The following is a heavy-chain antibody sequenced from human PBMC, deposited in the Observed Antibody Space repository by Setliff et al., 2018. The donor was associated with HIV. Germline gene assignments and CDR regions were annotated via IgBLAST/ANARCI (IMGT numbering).Heavy chain of an antibody. D-gene: IGHD3-22*01. CDR2: INHSGST. CDR1: GGSFSGYY. Sequence: PSETLSLTCAVYGGSFSGYYWSWIRQPPGKGLEWIGEINHSGSTNYNPSLKSRVTISVDTSKNQFSLKLSSVTAADTAVYYCARGRPSNYYYGSSGWGWGLGYFDYWGQGTLVTVSS. J-gene: IGHJ4*02. V-gene: IGHV4-34*01. CDR3: ARGRPSNYYYGSSGWGWGLGYFDY.